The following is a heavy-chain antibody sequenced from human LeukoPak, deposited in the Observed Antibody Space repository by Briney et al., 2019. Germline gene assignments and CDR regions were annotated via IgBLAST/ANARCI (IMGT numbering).Heavy chain of an antibody. CDR1: GFTFSNAW. J-gene: IGHJ4*02. D-gene: IGHD3-10*01. V-gene: IGHV3-15*01. Sequence: PGGSLRLSCAASGFTFSNAWVSWVRQAPGKGLEWVGRIKSKTDGGTTDYAAPVKGRFTISRDDSKNALYLQMNSLKTEDTAVYYCTTRDYYGSGSQTFDYWGQGTLVTVSS. CDR2: IKSKTDGGTT. CDR3: TTRDYYGSGSQTFDY.